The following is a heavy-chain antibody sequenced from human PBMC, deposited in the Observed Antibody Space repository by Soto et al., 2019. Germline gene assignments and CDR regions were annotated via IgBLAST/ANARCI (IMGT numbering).Heavy chain of an antibody. CDR3: ARGEVVASNWFDP. J-gene: IGHJ5*02. CDR2: IYYSGST. V-gene: IGHV4-31*03. D-gene: IGHD2-15*01. Sequence: QVQMQESGPGLVKPSQTLYLTCSVSGGSIIDSGSFYWNWIRQHPGKGLEWIGYIYYSGSTYYNRSLKSRATISLDTSKNQFSLKLTSVTAADTAIYYCARGEVVASNWFDPWGQGTLVNVSS. CDR1: GGSIIDSGSFY.